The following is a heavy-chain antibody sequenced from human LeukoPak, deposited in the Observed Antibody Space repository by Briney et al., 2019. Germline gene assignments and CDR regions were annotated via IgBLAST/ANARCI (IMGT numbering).Heavy chain of an antibody. CDR2: IYYSGST. D-gene: IGHD3-3*01. CDR3: ARGPRTLYTIFGVVTHFDY. J-gene: IGHJ4*02. V-gene: IGHV4-39*07. CDR1: GGSISSSSYY. Sequence: PSETLSLTCTVSGGSISSSSYYWGWIRQPPGKGLEWIGSIYYSGSTYYNPSLKSRVTISVDTSKNQFSLKLSSVTAADTAVYYCARGPRTLYTIFGVVTHFDYWGQGTLVTVSS.